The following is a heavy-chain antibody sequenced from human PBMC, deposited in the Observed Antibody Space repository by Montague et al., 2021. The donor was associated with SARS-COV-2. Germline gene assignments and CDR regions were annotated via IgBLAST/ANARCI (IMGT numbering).Heavy chain of an antibody. Sequence: PALVKPTQTLTLTCTFSGFSLSTSGMCVSWIRQPPGKALEWLALTDWDDDKYYSTSLKTRLTISKDTSKNQVVLTMTNMDPVDTATYYCARTYYYGSGSYYTYYFDYWGQGTLVTVSS. CDR3: ARTYYYGSGSYYTYYFDY. CDR1: GFSLSTSGMC. CDR2: TDWDDDK. D-gene: IGHD3-10*01. V-gene: IGHV2-70*01. J-gene: IGHJ4*02.